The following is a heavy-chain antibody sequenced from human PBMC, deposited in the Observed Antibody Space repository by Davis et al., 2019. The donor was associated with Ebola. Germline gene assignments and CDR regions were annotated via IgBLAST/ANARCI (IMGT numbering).Heavy chain of an antibody. CDR1: VITFSSYA. CDR3: ARVNAVTGYSRFDS. CDR2: INWNGGST. J-gene: IGHJ5*01. V-gene: IGHV3-20*01. D-gene: IGHD3-9*01. Sequence: PGGSLRLSCTDSVITFSSYAMTWVRQAPGKGLEWVSGINWNGGSTGYADSVKGQFTISRDNAKNSLYLRLNSLRAEDTALYHCARVNAVTGYSRFDSWGQGTLVTVSS.